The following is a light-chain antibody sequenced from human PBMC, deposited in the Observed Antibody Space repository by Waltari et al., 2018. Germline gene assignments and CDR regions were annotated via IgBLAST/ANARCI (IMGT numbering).Light chain of an antibody. Sequence: DIVLTQSPGTLYLSPGEGATLSCRASQTIENNYLAWYQHKPGQAPRLLMYEASSWATGVPDRCRGSGSGRDFTLSISRLEPEDFATYYCQQSGTSPFTFGPGTTVAFK. CDR1: QTIENNY. CDR2: EAS. J-gene: IGKJ3*01. V-gene: IGKV3-20*01. CDR3: QQSGTSPFT.